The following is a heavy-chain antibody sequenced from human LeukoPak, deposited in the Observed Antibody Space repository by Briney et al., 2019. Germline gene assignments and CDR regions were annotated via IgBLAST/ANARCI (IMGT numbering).Heavy chain of an antibody. CDR3: ALSGYGGKIVDY. CDR2: ISSSSSYI. D-gene: IGHD4-23*01. V-gene: IGHV3-21*01. J-gene: IGHJ4*02. CDR1: GFTFSSYS. Sequence: GGSLRLSCAASGFTFSSYSMNWVRQAPGKGLEWVSSISSSSSYIYYADSVKGRFTISRDNAKNSLYLQMNSLRAKDMAVYYCALSGYGGKIVDYWGQGTLVTVSS.